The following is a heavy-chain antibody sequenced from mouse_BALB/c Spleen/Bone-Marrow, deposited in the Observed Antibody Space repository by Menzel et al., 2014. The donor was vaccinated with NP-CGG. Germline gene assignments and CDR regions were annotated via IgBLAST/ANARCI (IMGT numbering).Heavy chain of an antibody. J-gene: IGHJ2*01. CDR3: TRGRNWDDFDY. Sequence: EVQVVESGGGLVQPGGSRKLSCAASGFTFRSFGMHWVRQAPEKGLEWVAYISSDSSAVYYADTVKGRFTISRDNPKNTLFLQLTSLRSEDTAMYYCTRGRNWDDFDYWGQGTTLTVSS. D-gene: IGHD4-1*01. V-gene: IGHV5-17*02. CDR2: ISSDSSAV. CDR1: GFTFRSFG.